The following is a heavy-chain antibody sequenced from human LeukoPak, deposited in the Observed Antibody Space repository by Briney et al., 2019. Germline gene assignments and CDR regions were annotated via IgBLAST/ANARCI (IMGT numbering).Heavy chain of an antibody. D-gene: IGHD3-10*01. Sequence: GGSLRLSCAASGFTFSNYAMTWVRQAPGKWLEWVSVISGSGGSTYYADSVKGRFTISRDNSKNTLYLQMNSLRAEDTAVYYCAKDRYYASGSPTRHYYGMDVWGQGTTVTVSS. J-gene: IGHJ6*02. CDR2: ISGSGGST. CDR3: AKDRYYASGSPTRHYYGMDV. CDR1: GFTFSNYA. V-gene: IGHV3-23*01.